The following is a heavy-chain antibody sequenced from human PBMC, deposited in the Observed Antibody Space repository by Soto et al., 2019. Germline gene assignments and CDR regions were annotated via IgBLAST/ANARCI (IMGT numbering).Heavy chain of an antibody. Sequence: GESLKISCKGSGYSFTSYWIGWVRQMPGKGLEWMGIIYPGDSDTRYSPSFQGQVTISADKSISTAYLQWSSLKASDTAMYYCARQVVATSYYYYMDVWGKGTTVTVSS. CDR2: IYPGDSDT. V-gene: IGHV5-51*01. CDR3: ARQVVATSYYYYMDV. J-gene: IGHJ6*03. D-gene: IGHD5-12*01. CDR1: GYSFTSYW.